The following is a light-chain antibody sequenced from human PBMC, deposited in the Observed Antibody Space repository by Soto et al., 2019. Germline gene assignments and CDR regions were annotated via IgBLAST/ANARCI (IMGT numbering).Light chain of an antibody. Sequence: EIVLTQSPATLSLSPGERATLSCRASQSVSTYLAWYQQKPGQAPRLLIFDASNRATGIPARFSGSGSGTDFTITISSLEPEDFAVYYCQQRSNWPGLTFGGGTKVEI. J-gene: IGKJ4*01. V-gene: IGKV3-11*01. CDR2: DAS. CDR1: QSVSTY. CDR3: QQRSNWPGLT.